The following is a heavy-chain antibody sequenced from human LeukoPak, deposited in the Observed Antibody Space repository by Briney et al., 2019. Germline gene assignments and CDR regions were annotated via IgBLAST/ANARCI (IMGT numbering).Heavy chain of an antibody. Sequence: GGSLRLSCAASGFTFSDYYMGWIRQAPGMGLEWVSHIINSDSSIYYANSVKGRFTISRDNGKNSLYLQMNSLRAEDTAVYYCAELGITMIGGVWGKGTTVTISS. CDR3: AELGITMIGGV. D-gene: IGHD3-10*02. CDR2: IINSDSSI. V-gene: IGHV3-11*04. J-gene: IGHJ6*04. CDR1: GFTFSDYY.